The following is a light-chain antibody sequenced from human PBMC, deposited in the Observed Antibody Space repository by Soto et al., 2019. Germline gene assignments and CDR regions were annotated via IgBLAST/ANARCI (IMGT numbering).Light chain of an antibody. V-gene: IGKV3-20*01. CDR3: QQYGSSPT. Sequence: FVLTQSPGTLSLSTGERATLSCRASQTVRNNYLAWYQQKPGQAPRLLIYDASSRATGIPDRFSGGGSGTDFTLTISRLEPEDFAVYYCQQYGSSPTFGQGTKVDIK. CDR2: DAS. J-gene: IGKJ1*01. CDR1: QTVRNNY.